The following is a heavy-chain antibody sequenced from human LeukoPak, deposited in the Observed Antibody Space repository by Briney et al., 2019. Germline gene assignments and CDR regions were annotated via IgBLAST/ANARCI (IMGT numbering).Heavy chain of an antibody. CDR2: ISYDGNNK. D-gene: IGHD1-1*01. Sequence: PGGSLRLSCAASGFTFSNYGMHWVRQAPGKGLEWVAVISYDGNNKYYADSVKGRFTISRDNSKNTLYLQMNSLRAEDTAVYYCARDASTTGTTADDAFDIWGQGTMVTVSS. J-gene: IGHJ3*02. CDR3: ARDASTTGTTADDAFDI. V-gene: IGHV3-30*03. CDR1: GFTFSNYG.